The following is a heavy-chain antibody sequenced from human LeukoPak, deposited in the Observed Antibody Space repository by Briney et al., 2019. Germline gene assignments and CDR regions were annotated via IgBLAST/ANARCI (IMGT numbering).Heavy chain of an antibody. D-gene: IGHD5-12*01. V-gene: IGHV4-59*08. CDR1: GGSISSYY. Sequence: SETLSLTCTVSGGSISSYYWSWIRQPPGKGLEWIGYIYYGGSTNYNPSLKSRVTISVDTSKNQFSLKLSSVTAADTAVYYCARSSGYGGFDYWGQGTLVTVSS. CDR2: IYYGGST. J-gene: IGHJ4*02. CDR3: ARSSGYGGFDY.